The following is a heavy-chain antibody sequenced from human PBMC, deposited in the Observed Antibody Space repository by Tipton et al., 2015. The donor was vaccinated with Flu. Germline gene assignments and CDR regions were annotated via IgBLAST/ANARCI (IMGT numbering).Heavy chain of an antibody. J-gene: IGHJ4*02. CDR2: THSNGNT. CDR1: GGSINRYY. V-gene: IGHV4-4*07. Sequence: GLVKPSETLSLTCNVSGGSINRYYWSWIRQSVGKGPEWIGRTHSNGNTNYNSSFGSRLTMSVDTSRNQFSLRLSSVTAADTAVYYCQRSPGYYFDFWGQGTLVTVSS. CDR3: QRSPGYYFDF.